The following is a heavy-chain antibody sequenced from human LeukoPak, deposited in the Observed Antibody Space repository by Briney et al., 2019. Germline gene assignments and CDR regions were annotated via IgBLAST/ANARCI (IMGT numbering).Heavy chain of an antibody. CDR1: GGSISSYY. CDR3: ARDWLVRPRGMDV. CDR2: IYTSGST. D-gene: IGHD6-19*01. J-gene: IGHJ6*02. V-gene: IGHV4-4*07. Sequence: SETLSLTCTVSGGSISSYYWSWIRQPAGKGMEWNGRIYTSGSTNNNPSLKSRVTMSVDTSKNQFSLKLSSVTAADTAVYYCARDWLVRPRGMDVWGQGTTVTVSS.